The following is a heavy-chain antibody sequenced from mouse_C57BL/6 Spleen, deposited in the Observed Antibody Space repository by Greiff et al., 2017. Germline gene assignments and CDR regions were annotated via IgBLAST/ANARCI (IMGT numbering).Heavy chain of an antibody. CDR3: ARHDEGYAMDY. CDR2: IDPSDSYT. D-gene: IGHD2-12*01. Sequence: VQLQQPGAELVKPGASVKLSCKASGYTFTSYWMQWVKQRPGQGLEWIGEIDPSDSYTNYNQKFKGKATLTADKSSSTAYMQLSSLTSEDSAVYFCARHDEGYAMDYWGQGTSVTVSS. V-gene: IGHV1-50*01. J-gene: IGHJ4*01. CDR1: GYTFTSYW.